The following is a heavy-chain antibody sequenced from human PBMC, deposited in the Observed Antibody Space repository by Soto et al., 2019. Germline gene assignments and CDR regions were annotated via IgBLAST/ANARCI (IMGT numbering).Heavy chain of an antibody. V-gene: IGHV4-34*01. D-gene: IGHD1-1*01. CDR3: ATANWSHHYFDP. J-gene: IGHJ5*02. CDR2: INHTGGT. CDR1: GGSVNGYY. Sequence: SETLSLTCAVYGGSVNGYYWNWIRQPPGKGLEWIGEINHTGGTHYNPSLKSRVTISVDTSKNQFSLKVTSVTAADTAVYYCATANWSHHYFDPWGQGTLVTVSS.